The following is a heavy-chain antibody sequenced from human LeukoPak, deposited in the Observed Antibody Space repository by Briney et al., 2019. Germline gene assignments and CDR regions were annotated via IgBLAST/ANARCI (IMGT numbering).Heavy chain of an antibody. D-gene: IGHD3-22*01. Sequence: GGSLRLSCAASGFTFSSYAMSWVRQAPGKGLEWVSAISGSGGSTYYADSVKGRFTISRDNSKNTLYLQMNSLRAEDTAVYYCAKSLGYYDSSGYYFDYWGQGTLDTVSS. CDR3: AKSLGYYDSSGYYFDY. CDR1: GFTFSSYA. J-gene: IGHJ4*02. V-gene: IGHV3-23*01. CDR2: ISGSGGST.